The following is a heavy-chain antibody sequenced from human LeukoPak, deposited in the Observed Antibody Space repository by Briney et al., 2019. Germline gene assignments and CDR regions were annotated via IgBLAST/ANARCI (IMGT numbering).Heavy chain of an antibody. CDR1: GFSLSTSGMR. Sequence: SGPALVKPTQTLTLTCTFSGFSLSTSGMRVSWIRQPPGKALEWLARIDWDDDKFYSTSLKTRLTISKDTSKNQVVLTMTNMDPVDPATYYCARESYYGSGSYYDYWGQGTLVTVSS. V-gene: IGHV2-70*04. J-gene: IGHJ4*02. CDR3: ARESYYGSGSYYDY. D-gene: IGHD3-10*01. CDR2: IDWDDDK.